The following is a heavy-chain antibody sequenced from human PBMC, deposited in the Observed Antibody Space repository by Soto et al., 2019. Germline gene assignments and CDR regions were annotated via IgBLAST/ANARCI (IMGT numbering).Heavy chain of an antibody. CDR3: ARHDRVGITGIDY. D-gene: IGHD1-20*01. CDR2: IYYSGST. J-gene: IGHJ4*02. Sequence: SETLSLTCTVSGGSISSSSYYWGWIRQPPGKGLEWIGSIYYSGSTYYNPSLKSRVTISVDTSKNQFSLKLSSVTAADTAVYYCARHDRVGITGIDYWGQGTLVTVSS. CDR1: GGSISSSSYY. V-gene: IGHV4-39*01.